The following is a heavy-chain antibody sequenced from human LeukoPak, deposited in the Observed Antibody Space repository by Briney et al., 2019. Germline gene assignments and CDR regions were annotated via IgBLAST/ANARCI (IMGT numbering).Heavy chain of an antibody. CDR2: INHSGST. J-gene: IGHJ4*02. D-gene: IGHD2-2*01. CDR3: ATSTYCSSTSCHDY. V-gene: IGHV4-34*01. CDR1: GGSFSGYY. Sequence: SETLSLTCAVYGGSFSGYYWSWIRQPPGKGLEWIGEINHSGSTNYNPSLKSRVTISVDTSKNQFSLKLSSVTAADTAVYYCATSTYCSSTSCHDYWGQGTLVTVSP.